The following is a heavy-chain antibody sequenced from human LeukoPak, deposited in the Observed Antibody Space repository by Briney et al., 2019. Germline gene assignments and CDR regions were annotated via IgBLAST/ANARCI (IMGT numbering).Heavy chain of an antibody. CDR2: ISGSGGST. CDR1: GFTFSSYG. V-gene: IGHV3-23*01. CDR3: AKDSAGAILTGYWFDP. D-gene: IGHD3-9*01. J-gene: IGHJ5*02. Sequence: GGSLRLSCAASGFTFSSYGMSWVRQAPGKGLEWVSAISGSGGSTYYADSVKGRFTISRDNSKNTLYLQMNSLRAEDTAVYYCAKDSAGAILTGYWFDPWGQGTLVTVSS.